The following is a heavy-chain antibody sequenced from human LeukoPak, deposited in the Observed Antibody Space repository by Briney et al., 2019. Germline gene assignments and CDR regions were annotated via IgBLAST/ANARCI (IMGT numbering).Heavy chain of an antibody. Sequence: TASETLSLTCTVSGGSISSYYWSWIRQPPGKGLEWIGYIYYSGSTNYNPSLKSRVTISVDTSKNQFSLKLSSVTAADTAVYYCARCGSGWYSGGVDYWGQGTLVTVSS. V-gene: IGHV4-59*01. J-gene: IGHJ4*02. D-gene: IGHD6-19*01. CDR1: GGSISSYY. CDR3: ARCGSGWYSGGVDY. CDR2: IYYSGST.